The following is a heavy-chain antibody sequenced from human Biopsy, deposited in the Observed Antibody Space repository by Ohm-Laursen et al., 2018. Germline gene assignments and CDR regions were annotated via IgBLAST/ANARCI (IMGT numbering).Heavy chain of an antibody. D-gene: IGHD3-22*01. CDR1: GGSISNNNYY. CDR3: ARDYDTSGYYYVS. J-gene: IGHJ5*02. V-gene: IGHV4-39*01. CDR2: IFYRGST. Sequence: TLSLTCTVSGGSISNNNYYWGWIRQPPGKGLEWIGRIFYRGSTHYKPSLKSRVNISVDMSKNQFSLKLNSVTAADTAVYYCARDYDTSGYYYVSWGQGTLVTVSS.